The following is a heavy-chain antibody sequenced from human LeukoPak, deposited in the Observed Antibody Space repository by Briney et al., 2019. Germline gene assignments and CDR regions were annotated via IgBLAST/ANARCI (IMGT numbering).Heavy chain of an antibody. CDR3: ARGPSTITFGGVSDY. D-gene: IGHD3-16*01. CDR1: GYTFTSYG. Sequence: ASVKLSCTASGYTFTSYGISWVRQAPGQGLEWMGWISAYNGNTNYAQKLQGRVTMTTDASTSTAYMELRSLRSDDTAVYYCARGPSTITFGGVSDYWGQGTLVTVSS. V-gene: IGHV1-18*01. J-gene: IGHJ4*02. CDR2: ISAYNGNT.